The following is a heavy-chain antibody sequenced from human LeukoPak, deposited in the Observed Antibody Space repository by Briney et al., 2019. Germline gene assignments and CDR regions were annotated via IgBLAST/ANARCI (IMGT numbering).Heavy chain of an antibody. CDR1: GYTFTSYG. CDR2: ISAYNGNT. D-gene: IGHD3-10*01. Sequence: VASVKVSCKASGYTFTSYGISWVRQAPGQGLEWMGWISAYNGNTNYAQKLQGRVTMTTDTSTSTAYMELRSLRSDDTAVYYCARDGSIMEYGSGSYPAYWGQGTLVTVSS. V-gene: IGHV1-18*01. J-gene: IGHJ4*02. CDR3: ARDGSIMEYGSGSYPAY.